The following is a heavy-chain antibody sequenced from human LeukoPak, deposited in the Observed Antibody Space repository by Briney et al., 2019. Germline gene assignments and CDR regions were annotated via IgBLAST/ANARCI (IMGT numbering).Heavy chain of an antibody. CDR2: ISGTGTST. V-gene: IGHV3-23*01. J-gene: IGHJ4*02. CDR1: GFAFSNYA. D-gene: IGHD2-21*02. CDR3: ARFRTWGDKAFDY. Sequence: GGSLRLSCAASGFAFSNYAMSWVRQAPGKGLEWVSAISGTGTSTYYADSVKGRFTISRDNSKNTLYLQMNSLRAEDTAVYYCARFRTWGDKAFDYWGQGTLVTVSS.